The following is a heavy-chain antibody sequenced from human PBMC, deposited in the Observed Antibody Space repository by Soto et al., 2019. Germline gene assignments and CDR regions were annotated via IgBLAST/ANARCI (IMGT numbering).Heavy chain of an antibody. V-gene: IGHV3-21*06. J-gene: IGHJ6*02. CDR2: ITGSSSYI. D-gene: IGHD3-9*01. CDR3: ERLVASETGYGMDV. CDR1: GFIFSSHN. Sequence: DVQLVESGGGLVKPGGSLRLSGAASGFIFSSHNMNWVRQAPGKGLEWVSSITGSSSYIFYADSVKGRFTISRDNAKNTVYLQVNSLRAEDTGVDYCERLVASETGYGMDVWGQGTTVTVSS.